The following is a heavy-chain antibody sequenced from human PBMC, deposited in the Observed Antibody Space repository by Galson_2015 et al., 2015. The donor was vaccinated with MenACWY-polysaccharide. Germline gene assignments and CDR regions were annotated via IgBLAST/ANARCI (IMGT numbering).Heavy chain of an antibody. D-gene: IGHD3-22*01. V-gene: IGHV7-4-1*02. CDR3: ARESEYYDSFDGFDI. Sequence: SVKVSCKASGYTFGSYAMNWVRQAPGQGPEWMGWINTNTGNPTSAPGFTGRFVFSLDTSVSTAYLQVSSLKAEDTAVYYCARESEYYDSFDGFDIWGQGTMVTVSS. CDR1: GYTFGSYA. J-gene: IGHJ3*02. CDR2: INTNTGNP.